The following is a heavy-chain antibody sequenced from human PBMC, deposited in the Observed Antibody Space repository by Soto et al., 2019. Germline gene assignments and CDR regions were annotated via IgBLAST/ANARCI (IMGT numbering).Heavy chain of an antibody. D-gene: IGHD3-22*01. CDR1: GGSFSGYY. V-gene: IGHV4-34*01. CDR2: INHSGST. Sequence: LSLTCAVYGGSFSGYYWSWIRQPPGKGLEWIGEINHSGSTNYNPSLKSRVTISVDTSKNQFSLKLSSVTAADTAVYYCAREPYYYDSSGSVFDYWGQGTLVTVSS. J-gene: IGHJ4*02. CDR3: AREPYYYDSSGSVFDY.